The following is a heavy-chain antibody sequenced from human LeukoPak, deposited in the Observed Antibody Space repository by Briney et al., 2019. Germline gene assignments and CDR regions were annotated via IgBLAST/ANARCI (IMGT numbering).Heavy chain of an antibody. CDR1: GGTFSSYA. J-gene: IGHJ6*02. CDR3: ASGYLVSYGMDV. V-gene: IGHV1-69*04. CDR2: IIPILGIA. Sequence: SVKVSCKASGGTFSSYAISWVRQAPGQGLEWMGRIIPILGIANYAQKFQGRVTITADKSTSTAYMELISLRSEDTAVYYCASGYLVSYGMDVWGQGTTVTVSS. D-gene: IGHD5-18*01.